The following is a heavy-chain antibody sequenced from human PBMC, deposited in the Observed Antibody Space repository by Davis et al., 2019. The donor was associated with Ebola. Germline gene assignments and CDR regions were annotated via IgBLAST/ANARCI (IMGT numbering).Heavy chain of an antibody. CDR1: GFTFSSYA. Sequence: GESLKISCAASGFTFSSYAMSWVRQAPGKGLEWVSAISGSGGSTYYADSVKGRFTISRDNAKNSLYLQMNSLRAEDTGVYFCARDAMAFHWDYGMDVWGQGTTVTVSS. D-gene: IGHD2-2*01. CDR2: ISGSGGST. V-gene: IGHV3-23*01. J-gene: IGHJ6*02. CDR3: ARDAMAFHWDYGMDV.